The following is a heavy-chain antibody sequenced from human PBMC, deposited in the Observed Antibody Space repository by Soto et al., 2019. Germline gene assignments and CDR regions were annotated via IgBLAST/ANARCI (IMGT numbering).Heavy chain of an antibody. CDR1: GGYISSGGYS. CDR3: ARVEYYDSSGLSP. J-gene: IGHJ5*02. D-gene: IGHD3-22*01. CDR2: IYHSGST. Sequence: QLQLQESGSGLVKPSQTLSLTCAVSGGYISSGGYSWSWIRQPPGKGLEWIGYIYHSGSTYYNPSLKSRVTISVDRSKNQFSLKLSSVTAADTAVYYCARVEYYDSSGLSPWGQGTLVTVSS. V-gene: IGHV4-30-2*01.